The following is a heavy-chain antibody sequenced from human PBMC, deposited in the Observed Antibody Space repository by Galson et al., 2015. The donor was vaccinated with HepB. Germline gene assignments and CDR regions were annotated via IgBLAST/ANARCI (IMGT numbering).Heavy chain of an antibody. CDR3: AHSFPGYCSSSSCLSSFDY. Sequence: ALVKPTQTLTLTCTFSGFSLSTSGVGVGWIRQPPGKALEWLALIYWNDDKRYSPSLKSRLTITKDTSKNQVVLTMTNMDPVDTATYYCAHSFPGYCSSSSCLSSFDYWGQGTLVTVSS. D-gene: IGHD2-2*03. V-gene: IGHV2-5*01. CDR2: IYWNDDK. CDR1: GFSLSTSGVG. J-gene: IGHJ4*02.